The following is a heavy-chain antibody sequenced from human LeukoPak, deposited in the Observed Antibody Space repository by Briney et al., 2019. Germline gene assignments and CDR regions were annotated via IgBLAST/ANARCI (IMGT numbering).Heavy chain of an antibody. CDR2: ISNSGGST. D-gene: IGHD1-1*01. J-gene: IGHJ4*01. CDR1: VFTFSGYA. CDR3: AMNWNCDY. Sequence: GGSLRLSCSASVFTFSGYAMLWVRPAPGKGLECVSAISNSGGSTYYADSVKGRFTISRDNSDNTLYLQMSSLRAEDTAVYYCAMNWNCDYWGHGTLVTVSS. V-gene: IGHV3-64D*09.